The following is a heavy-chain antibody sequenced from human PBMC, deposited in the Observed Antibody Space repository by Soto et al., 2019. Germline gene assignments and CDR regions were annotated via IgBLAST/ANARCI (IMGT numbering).Heavy chain of an antibody. CDR3: ARTYYDSSGYYLVPYYYYYGMDV. Sequence: SVKVSCKASGGTFSSYAISWVRQAPGQGLEWMGGIIPIFGTANYAQKFQGRVTITADESTSTAYMELSSLRSEDTAVYYCARTYYDSSGYYLVPYYYYYGMDVWGQGTTVTVSS. CDR2: IIPIFGTA. V-gene: IGHV1-69*13. CDR1: GGTFSSYA. J-gene: IGHJ6*02. D-gene: IGHD3-22*01.